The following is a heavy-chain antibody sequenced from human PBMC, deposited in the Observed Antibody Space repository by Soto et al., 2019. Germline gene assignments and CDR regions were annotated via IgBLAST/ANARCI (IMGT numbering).Heavy chain of an antibody. D-gene: IGHD4-4*01. CDR2: ISSSSSTI. CDR3: ARNDYSNERGPNGPFPFDY. Sequence: GGSLRLSCAASGFTFSSYSMNWVRQAPGKGLEWVSYISSSSSTIYYADSVKGRFTISRDNAKNSLYLQMNSLRAEDTAGYYCARNDYSNERGPNGPFPFDYWGQGTLVTVSS. J-gene: IGHJ4*02. CDR1: GFTFSSYS. V-gene: IGHV3-48*01.